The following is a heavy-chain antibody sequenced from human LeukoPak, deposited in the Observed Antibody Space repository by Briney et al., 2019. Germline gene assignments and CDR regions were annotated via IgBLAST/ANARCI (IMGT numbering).Heavy chain of an antibody. D-gene: IGHD3-22*01. V-gene: IGHV1-69*13. Sequence: GASVKVSCKASGGTFTSYAISWVRQAPGQGLEWTGGIIPTFGTANYAQKFQGRVTITADESTSTAYMELSSLRSEDTAVYYCASIGSSAYIPFDYWGQGTLVTVSS. J-gene: IGHJ4*02. CDR3: ASIGSSAYIPFDY. CDR2: IIPTFGTA. CDR1: GGTFTSYA.